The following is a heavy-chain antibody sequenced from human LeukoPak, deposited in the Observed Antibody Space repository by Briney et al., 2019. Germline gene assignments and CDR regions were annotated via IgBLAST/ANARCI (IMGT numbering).Heavy chain of an antibody. D-gene: IGHD3-16*01. CDR1: QFTFSSHA. CDR2: MSFDGSHI. J-gene: IGHJ6*03. Sequence: GGSLRLYCAASQFTFSSHAMNWVRQAPGKGLDWVAVMSFDGSHIYYAHSVKGRFTISRDNSNNTLFLQMNSLNADDTAVYYCARGGTYYYQYYYMDVWGKGTTVTVSS. CDR3: ARGGTYYYQYYYMDV. V-gene: IGHV3-30*01.